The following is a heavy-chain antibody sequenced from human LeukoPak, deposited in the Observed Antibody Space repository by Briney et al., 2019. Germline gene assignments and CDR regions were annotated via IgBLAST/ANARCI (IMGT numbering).Heavy chain of an antibody. D-gene: IGHD5-24*01. J-gene: IGHJ4*02. Sequence: AETLPLTCAVYGGSFSGYYWSWIRQPPGKGLEWIGEINHSGSTNYNPSLKSRVTISVDTSKNQFSLKLSSVTAADTAVYYCATREMATILYYFDYWGQGTLVTVSS. CDR3: ATREMATILYYFDY. CDR1: GGSFSGYY. V-gene: IGHV4-34*01. CDR2: INHSGST.